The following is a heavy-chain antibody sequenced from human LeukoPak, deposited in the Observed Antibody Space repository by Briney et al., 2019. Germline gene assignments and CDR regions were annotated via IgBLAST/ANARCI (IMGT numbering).Heavy chain of an antibody. CDR3: ARDTYYGSGRHYYYYMDV. V-gene: IGHV3-30*04. J-gene: IGHJ6*03. D-gene: IGHD3-10*01. Sequence: PGRFLRLSCAASGFTFSSYAMHWVRQAPGKGLEWVALISYDGSYKDYADSVKGRFTISRDTSKNTLFLQVISLRAEDTAVYYCARDTYYGSGRHYYYYMDVWGKGTTVTVSS. CDR1: GFTFSSYA. CDR2: ISYDGSYK.